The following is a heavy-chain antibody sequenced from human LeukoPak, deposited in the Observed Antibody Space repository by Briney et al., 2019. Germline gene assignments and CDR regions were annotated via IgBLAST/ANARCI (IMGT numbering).Heavy chain of an antibody. Sequence: GGSLRPSCAASGFTFSSYSMNWVRQAPGKGLEWVSSISSSSSYIYYADSVKGRFTISRDNAKNSLYLQMNSLRAEDTAVYYCARYSSSWYSIDYWGQGTLVTVSS. V-gene: IGHV3-21*01. CDR3: ARYSSSWYSIDY. CDR2: ISSSSSYI. J-gene: IGHJ4*02. D-gene: IGHD6-13*01. CDR1: GFTFSSYS.